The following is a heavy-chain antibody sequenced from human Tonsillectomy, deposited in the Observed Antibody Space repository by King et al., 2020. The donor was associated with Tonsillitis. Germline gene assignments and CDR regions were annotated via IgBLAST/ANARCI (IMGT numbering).Heavy chain of an antibody. CDR2: IYPGDSDT. J-gene: IGHJ3*02. D-gene: IGHD1-26*01. CDR3: ARHRTSGSSDGIDI. CDR1: GYSFTTYL. Sequence: VQLVESGAEVKKPGNSLKISCKGSGYSFTTYLGAWVRQMPGKGLEWMGIIYPGDSDTRYSPSFQGQVTMSVDKSISTVYLQWSSLKASDTAIYYCARHRTSGSSDGIDIWGEGTMVTVSS. V-gene: IGHV5-51*01.